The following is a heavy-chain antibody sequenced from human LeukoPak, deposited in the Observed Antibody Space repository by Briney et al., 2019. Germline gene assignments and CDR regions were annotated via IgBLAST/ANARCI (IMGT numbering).Heavy chain of an antibody. V-gene: IGHV3-73*01. CDR1: GFTFSGSA. CDR3: TRDSGTYNWFDP. J-gene: IGHJ5*02. Sequence: GGSLKLSCAASGFTFSGSAIHWVRQSSGKGLEWVGQIDKKDKGYATATAYAASVKGRFTISRDDSINTAYLQMKSLKTEDTALYYCTRDSGTYNWFDPWGQGTLVTVSS. CDR2: IDKKDKGYATAT. D-gene: IGHD1-26*01.